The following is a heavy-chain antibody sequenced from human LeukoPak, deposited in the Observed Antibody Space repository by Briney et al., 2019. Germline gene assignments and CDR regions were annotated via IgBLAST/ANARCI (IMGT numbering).Heavy chain of an antibody. D-gene: IGHD3-10*01. J-gene: IGHJ5*02. Sequence: GASVKVSCKASGYTFTSYGISWVRQAPGQGLEWMGWISAYNGNTNYAQKLQGRVTMTTDTSTSTAYMELRSLRSDDTAVYYCARAASGSSLNWFDPWGQGTLVTVSS. CDR3: ARAASGSSLNWFDP. CDR1: GYTFTSYG. V-gene: IGHV1-18*01. CDR2: ISAYNGNT.